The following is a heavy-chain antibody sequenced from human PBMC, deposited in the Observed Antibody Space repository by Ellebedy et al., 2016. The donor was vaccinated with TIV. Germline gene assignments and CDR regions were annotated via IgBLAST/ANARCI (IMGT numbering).Heavy chain of an antibody. Sequence: ASVKVSCKASGYTFTSYYMYWVRQAPGQGLEWMGIINPSGGSSNYAQKFQGRVTMTRDTSTSTVYMELSSLRSEDTAVYYCARGDKYYYVSSGYYYTYWGQGTLVTVSS. CDR1: GYTFTSYY. CDR2: INPSGGSS. J-gene: IGHJ4*02. V-gene: IGHV1-46*01. CDR3: ARGDKYYYVSSGYYYTY. D-gene: IGHD3-22*01.